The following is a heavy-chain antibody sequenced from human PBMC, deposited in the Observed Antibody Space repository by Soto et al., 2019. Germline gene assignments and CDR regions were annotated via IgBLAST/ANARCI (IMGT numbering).Heavy chain of an antibody. Sequence: TLSLTCTVAGGSITTGGYYWSWIRQLRGKGLEWIGHRYYSESTYYNPSLKSRVSISLDTSKNQFSLKLSFVTAADTAMYYCARTKCSGGSCYSWSLDSWGQGTPVTVSS. J-gene: IGHJ4*02. D-gene: IGHD2-15*01. CDR1: GGSITTGGYY. V-gene: IGHV4-31*03. CDR3: ARTKCSGGSCYSWSLDS. CDR2: RYYSEST.